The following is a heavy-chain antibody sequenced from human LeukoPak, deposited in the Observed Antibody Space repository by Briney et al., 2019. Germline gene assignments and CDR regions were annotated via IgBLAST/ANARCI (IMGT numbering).Heavy chain of an antibody. CDR3: ARDRSYYSDTGTDY. V-gene: IGHV4-61*02. Sequence: SETLSLTCTVSGYSISSGSYWSWIRQPAGKGLEWIGRIHTIGNTNYSPSLWRRVTISVDTSKNQFSLRLHSVTAADTAVYYCARDRSYYSDTGTDYWGQGALVTVSS. D-gene: IGHD3-22*01. CDR1: GYSISSGSY. J-gene: IGHJ4*02. CDR2: IHTIGNT.